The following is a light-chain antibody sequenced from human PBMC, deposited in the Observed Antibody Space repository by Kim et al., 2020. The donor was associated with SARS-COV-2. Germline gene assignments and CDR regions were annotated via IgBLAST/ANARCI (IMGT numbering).Light chain of an antibody. CDR2: YDS. J-gene: IGLJ3*02. CDR1: NIGSKS. CDR3: QVWDSSSGQGV. Sequence: SYELTQPPSVSVAPGKTARITCGGNNIGSKSVHWYQQKPGQAPVLVIYYDSDRPSGIPERFSGSNSGNTATLTISRVEAGDEADYYCQVWDSSSGQGVFGGGTQLTVL. V-gene: IGLV3-21*04.